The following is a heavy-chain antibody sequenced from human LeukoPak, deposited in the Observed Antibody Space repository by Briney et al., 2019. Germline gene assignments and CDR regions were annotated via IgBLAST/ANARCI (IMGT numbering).Heavy chain of an antibody. Sequence: SETLSLTCTVSGVPISSYYWSWIRQPPGKGLEWIGYLYYSGSTNYNPSLKSRVTISVDTSKNQFSLKLSSVTAADTAVYYCARDYYDSSGFHRTFDIWVQGTMVTVSS. D-gene: IGHD3-22*01. J-gene: IGHJ3*02. V-gene: IGHV4-59*01. CDR2: LYYSGST. CDR1: GVPISSYY. CDR3: ARDYYDSSGFHRTFDI.